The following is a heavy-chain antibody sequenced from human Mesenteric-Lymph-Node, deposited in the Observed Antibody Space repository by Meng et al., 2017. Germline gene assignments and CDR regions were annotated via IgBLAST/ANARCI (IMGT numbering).Heavy chain of an antibody. Sequence: QGQRRGSGPRLGKPSRTLSPPLPFPWAPLESGGYPWGWVRQPPGEGRECIGYTLNGWSTYYNPSLKSRVSMSGDTSKNQFSLTLSSVTAADTAVYYCNAYTGGGGGLGSWGQGTLVTVAS. D-gene: IGHD3-16*01. J-gene: IGHJ5*02. CDR1: WAPLESGGYP. CDR2: TLNGWST. CDR3: NAYTGGGGGLGS. V-gene: IGHV4-30-4*01.